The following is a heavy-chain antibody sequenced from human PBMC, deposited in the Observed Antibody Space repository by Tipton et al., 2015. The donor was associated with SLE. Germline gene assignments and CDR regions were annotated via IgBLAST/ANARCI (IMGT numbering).Heavy chain of an antibody. CDR3: AKGEQPVPDY. V-gene: IGHV3-23*03. CDR1: GFTFSSYA. Sequence: SLRLSCAASGFTFSSYAMSWVRQAPGKGLEWVSVIYSGGSTYYADSVKGRFTISRDNSKNTLYLQMNSLRAEDTAVYYCAKGEQPVPDYWGQGTLVTVSS. D-gene: IGHD6-6*01. CDR2: IYSGGST. J-gene: IGHJ4*02.